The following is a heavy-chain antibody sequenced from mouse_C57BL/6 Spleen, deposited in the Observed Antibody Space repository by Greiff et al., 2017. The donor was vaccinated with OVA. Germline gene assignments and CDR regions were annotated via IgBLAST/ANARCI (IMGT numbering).Heavy chain of an antibody. J-gene: IGHJ3*01. CDR2: ISYDGSN. CDR3: ARGGYYDWFAY. Sequence: EVQLQQSGPGLVKPSQSLSLTCSVTGYSITSGYFWNWIRQFPGNQLEWMDYISYDGSNNYNPSLKNRISITRDTSKNPFFLKLNSVTTEDTATYYCARGGYYDWFAYWGQGTLVTVSA. CDR1: GYSITSGYF. V-gene: IGHV3-6*01. D-gene: IGHD2-3*01.